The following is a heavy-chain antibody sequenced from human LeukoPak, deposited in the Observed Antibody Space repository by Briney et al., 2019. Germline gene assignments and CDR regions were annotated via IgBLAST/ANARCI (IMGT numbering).Heavy chain of an antibody. V-gene: IGHV3-33*06. Sequence: GRSLRLSCAASGFTFSSYGMHWVRQAPGKGLEWVAVIWYDGSNKYYADSVKGRFTISRDNSKNTLYLQMNSLRAEDTALYYCAKMMGVAVAGFFDYWGQGTLVTVSS. CDR3: AKMMGVAVAGFFDY. D-gene: IGHD6-19*01. J-gene: IGHJ4*02. CDR1: GFTFSSYG. CDR2: IWYDGSNK.